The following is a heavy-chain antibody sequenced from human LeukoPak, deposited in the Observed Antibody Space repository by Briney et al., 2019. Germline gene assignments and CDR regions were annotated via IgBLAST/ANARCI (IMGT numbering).Heavy chain of an antibody. J-gene: IGHJ4*02. CDR3: AKAQYYYGSGSYPYFDY. CDR1: GFTFSSYG. Sequence: GGSLRLSCAASGFTFSSYGMHWVRQAPGKGLEWVAVISYDGSNKYYADSVKGRFTISRDNSKNTLYLQMNSLRAEDTAVYYRAKAQYYYGSGSYPYFDYWGQGTLVTVSS. V-gene: IGHV3-30*18. CDR2: ISYDGSNK. D-gene: IGHD3-10*01.